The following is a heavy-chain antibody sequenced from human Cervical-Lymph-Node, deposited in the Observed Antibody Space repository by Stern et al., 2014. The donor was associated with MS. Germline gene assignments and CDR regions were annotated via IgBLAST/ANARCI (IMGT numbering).Heavy chain of an antibody. Sequence: QVQLQESGPGLVKPSGTLSLTCAVSGDSISSSHWWSWVRQSPGKGLEWIGETFHTGSTNYNPSLKSRVTISVDKSKNQFSLELSSVTAADTAVFYCATRSGSFYRSILDVWGQGTTVTVSS. D-gene: IGHD1-26*01. V-gene: IGHV4-4*02. CDR2: TFHTGST. CDR1: GDSISSSHW. J-gene: IGHJ6*02. CDR3: ATRSGSFYRSILDV.